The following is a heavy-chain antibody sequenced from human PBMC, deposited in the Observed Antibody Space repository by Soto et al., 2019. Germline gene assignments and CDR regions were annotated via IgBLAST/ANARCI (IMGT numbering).Heavy chain of an antibody. Sequence: GESLKISCKGFGYTFTNYWIGWVSQMPGKGPEWMGIIYPGDSDTKYNPSFQGQVTISADKSITTTYLQWSSLKASDTAIYYCAASIFYYGMDVWGQGTTVTVSS. J-gene: IGHJ6*02. CDR3: AASIFYYGMDV. CDR2: IYPGDSDT. V-gene: IGHV5-51*01. CDR1: GYTFTNYW.